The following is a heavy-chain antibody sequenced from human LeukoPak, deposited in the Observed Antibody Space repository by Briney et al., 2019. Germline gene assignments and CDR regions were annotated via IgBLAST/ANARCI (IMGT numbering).Heavy chain of an antibody. J-gene: IGHJ4*02. D-gene: IGHD6-13*01. Sequence: PSETLSLTCTVSGGSISSYYWSWIRQPAGKGLEWIGRIYTSGSTNYNPSLKSRVTISVDKSKNQFSLNLRSVTAADTAVYYCARDSPTVAAVDYWGQGALVTVSS. CDR3: ARDSPTVAAVDY. CDR1: GGSISSYY. V-gene: IGHV4-4*07. CDR2: IYTSGST.